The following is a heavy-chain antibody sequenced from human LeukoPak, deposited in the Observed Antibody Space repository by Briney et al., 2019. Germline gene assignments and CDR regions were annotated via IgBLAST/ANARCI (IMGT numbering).Heavy chain of an antibody. V-gene: IGHV3-7*03. D-gene: IGHD6-6*01. Sequence: GGSLRLSCAASGFTFSSYWVSWVRQAPGKGLEWVANIKQDGSEKYYVDSVKGRFTISRDNAKNSLYLQMNSLRAEDTAVYYCARDRRLVDYWGQGTLVTVSS. CDR1: GFTFSSYW. J-gene: IGHJ4*02. CDR3: ARDRRLVDY. CDR2: IKQDGSEK.